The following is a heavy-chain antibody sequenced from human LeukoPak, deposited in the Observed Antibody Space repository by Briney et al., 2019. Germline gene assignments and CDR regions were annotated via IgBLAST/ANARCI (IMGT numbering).Heavy chain of an antibody. D-gene: IGHD6-6*01. J-gene: IGHJ4*02. CDR1: GCSISSYY. Sequence: SETLSLTCTVSGCSISSYYWSWIRQPPGKGLEWIGYIYTSGSTNYNPSLKSRVTISVDTSKNQFSLKLSSVTAADTAVYYCARLYSSSTGDYWGQGTLVTVSS. CDR3: ARLYSSSTGDY. CDR2: IYTSGST. V-gene: IGHV4-4*09.